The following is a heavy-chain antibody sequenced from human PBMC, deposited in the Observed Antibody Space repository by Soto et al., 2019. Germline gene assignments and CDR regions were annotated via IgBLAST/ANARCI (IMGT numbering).Heavy chain of an antibody. CDR3: ARDRGTGTTSYYFFDY. CDR2: IWYDGRNK. V-gene: IGHV3-33*01. J-gene: IGHJ4*02. Sequence: GGSLRLSCAASGFTFRSYGMHWVRQAPGKGLEWVAFIWYDGRNKHYAESVQDRFTISRDQSKNTLYLQMNSLRAEDTAVYYCARDRGTGTTSYYFFDYWGQGTLVTVSS. D-gene: IGHD1-1*01. CDR1: GFTFRSYG.